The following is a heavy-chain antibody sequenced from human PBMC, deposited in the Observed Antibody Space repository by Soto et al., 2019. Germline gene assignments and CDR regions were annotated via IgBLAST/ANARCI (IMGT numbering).Heavy chain of an antibody. CDR2: ISAYNGNT. CDR3: ARDMGRCSGGSCYEYYYYYYGMDV. J-gene: IGHJ6*02. D-gene: IGHD2-15*01. V-gene: IGHV1-18*01. Sequence: ASVKVSCKASGYTFTSYGISWVRQAPGQGLEWMGWISAYNGNTNYAQKLQGRVTMTTDTSTSTAYMELRSLRSDDTAVYYCARDMGRCSGGSCYEYYYYYYGMDVWGQGTTVTVSS. CDR1: GYTFTSYG.